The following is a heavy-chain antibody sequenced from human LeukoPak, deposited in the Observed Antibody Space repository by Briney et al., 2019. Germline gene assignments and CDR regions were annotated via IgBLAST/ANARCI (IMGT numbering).Heavy chain of an antibody. J-gene: IGHJ4*02. CDR2: INHSGRT. V-gene: IGHV4-34*01. D-gene: IGHD4-17*01. Sequence: SETLSLTCAVSGGSFNENYWSWIRQSPGKGLEWIGEINHSGRTNYNPSLKSRVTISVDTSKNQFSLKLSSVTAADTAVYYCARERAVTTYYYFDYWGQGTLVTVSS. CDR3: ARERAVTTYYYFDY. CDR1: GGSFNENY.